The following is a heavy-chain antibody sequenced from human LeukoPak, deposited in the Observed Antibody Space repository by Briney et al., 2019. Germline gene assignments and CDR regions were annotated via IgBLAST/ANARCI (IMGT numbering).Heavy chain of an antibody. CDR3: ARGGGSSDAFDI. CDR2: IWYDGSNK. J-gene: IGHJ3*02. Sequence: GGSLRLSCAASGFTFSSYGMHWVRQAPGKGLGWVAVIWYDGSNKYYADSVKGRFTISRDNSKNTLYLQMNSLRAEDTAVYYCARGGGSSDAFDIWGQGTMVTVSS. CDR1: GFTFSSYG. V-gene: IGHV3-33*01. D-gene: IGHD2-15*01.